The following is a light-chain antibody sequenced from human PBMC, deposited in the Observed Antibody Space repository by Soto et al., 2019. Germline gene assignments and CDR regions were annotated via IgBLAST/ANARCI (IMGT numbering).Light chain of an antibody. CDR2: GAS. CDR1: QSVSSN. J-gene: IGKJ1*01. CDR3: QQYNDWPRT. Sequence: EIVMTQSPATLSVSPGDRPTLSCRASQSVSSNLAWYQQRPGQXPRXXIYGASTRATGIPARFSGSGSGTEFTLTIGSLQSEDFAVYYCQQYNDWPRTFGQGTKVDIK. V-gene: IGKV3-15*01.